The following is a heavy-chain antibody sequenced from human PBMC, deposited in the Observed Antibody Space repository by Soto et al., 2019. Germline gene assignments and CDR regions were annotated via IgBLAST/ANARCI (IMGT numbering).Heavy chain of an antibody. V-gene: IGHV1-24*01. CDR1: GYTLRELS. Sequence: ASVKVSCKVSGYTLRELSLHWVRPAPGKGLDWLAVYDSAKDETLYAQTVKGRITVTEDTSAVTAYMELRGLTFDDSAVYYCATGDQLSAEVTGISFSFWGQGTRVTVSS. J-gene: IGHJ4*02. D-gene: IGHD2-21*02. CDR2: YDSAKDET. CDR3: ATGDQLSAEVTGISFSF.